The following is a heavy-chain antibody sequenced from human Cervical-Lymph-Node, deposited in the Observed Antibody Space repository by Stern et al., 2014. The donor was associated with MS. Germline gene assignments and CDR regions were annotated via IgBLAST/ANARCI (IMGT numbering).Heavy chain of an antibody. CDR3: VPGSGAFDS. CDR2: ISYDEKNE. J-gene: IGHJ4*02. CDR1: GFTFSRYA. D-gene: IGHD3-10*01. Sequence: VQLEESGGGVVQPGRSLRLSCATSGFTFSRYAMHWVRQAPGKGLEWLAVISYDEKNEHYADSVRGRFTISRDSSKKTLYLQMNSLRIEDTAVYYCVPGSGAFDSWGQGTLVTVSS. V-gene: IGHV3-30*03.